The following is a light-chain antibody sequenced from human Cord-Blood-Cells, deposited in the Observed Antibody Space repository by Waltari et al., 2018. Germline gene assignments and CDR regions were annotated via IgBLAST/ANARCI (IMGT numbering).Light chain of an antibody. CDR3: SSYAGSNKV. CDR1: SSDVGGYNY. J-gene: IGLJ3*02. Sequence: QSALTQPPSASGSPGQSVTISCTGTSSDVGGYNYVSWYQQHPGKAPKLMIYEVSKRPSGVPDRVSGSKCGNTASLTVSGLQAEDEADYYCSSYAGSNKVFGGGTKLTVI. V-gene: IGLV2-8*01. CDR2: EVS.